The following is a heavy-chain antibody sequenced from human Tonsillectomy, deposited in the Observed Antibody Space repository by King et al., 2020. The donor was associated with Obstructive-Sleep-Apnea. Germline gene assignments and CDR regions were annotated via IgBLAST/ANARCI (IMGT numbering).Heavy chain of an antibody. J-gene: IGHJ4*02. D-gene: IGHD5-12*01. V-gene: IGHV4-59*08. CDR3: ARHRGVEDYGGYGDYFDY. CDR2: MYYSGNT. CDR1: GGSISNYY. Sequence: LQLQESGPGLVKPSETLSLTCTVSGGSISNYYWSWIRQPPGKGLEWIGYMYYSGNTNFNPSLKSRVTISADTSKIQFPLRLTSVTAADTAVYYCARHRGVEDYGGYGDYFDYWGQGTLVTVSS.